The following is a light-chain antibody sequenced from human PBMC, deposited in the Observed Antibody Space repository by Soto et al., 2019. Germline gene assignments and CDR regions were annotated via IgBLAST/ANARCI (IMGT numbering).Light chain of an antibody. CDR2: DAS. Sequence: DIQMTQSPSTLSASVGDRVTITCRASQSFSSWLAWYQQKPGKAPKLLIYDASSLQIGVPSRFSGSGSGTEFTLTISSLQPDDFATYYCQQYNSFPTFGQGTKVDIK. J-gene: IGKJ1*01. V-gene: IGKV1-5*01. CDR3: QQYNSFPT. CDR1: QSFSSW.